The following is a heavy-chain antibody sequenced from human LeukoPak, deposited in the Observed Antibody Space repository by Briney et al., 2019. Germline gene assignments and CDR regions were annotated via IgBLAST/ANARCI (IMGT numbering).Heavy chain of an antibody. J-gene: IGHJ6*02. Sequence: GGSLRLSCAASGFTFSSYAMHWVRQPPGKGLEWVAVISYDGSNKYYADSVKGRFTISRDNSKNTLYLQMNSLRAEDTAVYYCARDRIAAAGTGYYYYGMDVWGQGTTVTVSS. CDR3: ARDRIAAAGTGYYYYGMDV. D-gene: IGHD6-13*01. CDR1: GFTFSSYA. V-gene: IGHV3-30-3*01. CDR2: ISYDGSNK.